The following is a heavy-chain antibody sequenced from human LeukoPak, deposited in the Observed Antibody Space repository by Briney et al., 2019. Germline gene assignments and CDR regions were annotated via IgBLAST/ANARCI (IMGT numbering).Heavy chain of an antibody. CDR1: GFTFSSYW. J-gene: IGHJ4*02. Sequence: PGGSLRLSCAASGFTFSSYWMSWVRQAPGKGLEWVANIKQDGSEKYYVDSVKGRFTISRDNAKNSLYLQMNSLRAEDTAVYHCARDAGVEQWLSPLDYWGQGTLVTVSS. CDR2: IKQDGSEK. V-gene: IGHV3-7*03. CDR3: ARDAGVEQWLSPLDY. D-gene: IGHD6-19*01.